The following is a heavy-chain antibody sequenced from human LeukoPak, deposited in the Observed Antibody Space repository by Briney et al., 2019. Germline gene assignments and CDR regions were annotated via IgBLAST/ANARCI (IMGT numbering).Heavy chain of an antibody. V-gene: IGHV3-74*01. J-gene: IGHJ4*02. CDR3: AKVADDYVWGSYELRYYFDY. CDR1: GFTFSNYW. Sequence: AGGSLRLSCAASGFTFSNYWMHWVRQDPGKGLVWVSFINPDGSTTNYADSVKGRFTISRDNSKNTLYLQMNSLRAEDTAVYYCAKVADDYVWGSYELRYYFDYWGQGTLVTVSS. CDR2: INPDGSTT. D-gene: IGHD3-16*01.